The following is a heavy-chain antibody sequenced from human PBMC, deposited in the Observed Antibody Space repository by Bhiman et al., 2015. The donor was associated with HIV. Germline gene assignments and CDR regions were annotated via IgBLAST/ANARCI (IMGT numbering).Heavy chain of an antibody. Sequence: VHLVESGGDLVQPGGSLRLSCTGSGFSFSSSWMHWVRQVPGKGLEWLTFIRYDGNNKYYADSVKGRFTISRDNSKNTLYLQVTSLRDEDTAVYYCAKELWSGYYVLDFWGQGTLVTVSS. J-gene: IGHJ4*02. CDR3: AKELWSGYYVLDF. D-gene: IGHD3-3*01. CDR1: GFSFSSSW. V-gene: IGHV3-30*02. CDR2: IRYDGNNK.